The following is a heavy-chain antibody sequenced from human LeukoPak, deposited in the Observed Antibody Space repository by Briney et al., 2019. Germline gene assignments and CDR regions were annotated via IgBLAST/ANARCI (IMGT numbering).Heavy chain of an antibody. Sequence: SETLSLTCAVYGGSFSGYYWSWIRQPPGKGLEWIGEINHSGSTNYNPSHKSRVTISVDTPMNQFSVKLSSVTAADTAVYYCARISNYYDSSGYHNWFDPWGQGTLVTVSS. D-gene: IGHD3-22*01. CDR1: GGSFSGYY. J-gene: IGHJ5*02. V-gene: IGHV4-34*01. CDR3: ARISNYYDSSGYHNWFDP. CDR2: INHSGST.